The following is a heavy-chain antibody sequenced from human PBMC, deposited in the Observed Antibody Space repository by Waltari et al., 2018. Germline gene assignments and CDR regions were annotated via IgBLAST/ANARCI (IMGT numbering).Heavy chain of an antibody. J-gene: IGHJ4*02. D-gene: IGHD2-15*01. CDR1: GDSMSSNNW. Sequence: QLQLQESGPGLVKPSGTLSLTCTVSGDSMSSNNWGSWVRQPPEKGLEWIGQSHRSGRTNYNPSLESRVSISLDTANKQLSLKVTSTTAADTAVYYCARDRGRGLYLDSWGQGILVTVSP. CDR3: ARDRGRGLYLDS. CDR2: SHRSGRT. V-gene: IGHV4-4*02.